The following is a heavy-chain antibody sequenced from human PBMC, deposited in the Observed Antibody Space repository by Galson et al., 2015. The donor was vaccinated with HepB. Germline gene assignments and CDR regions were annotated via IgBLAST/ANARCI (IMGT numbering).Heavy chain of an antibody. CDR2: ISDYNGDT. J-gene: IGHJ4*02. CDR3: ANNDTYRGFDY. Sequence: SVKVSCKASGYTFAYGMTWVRQAPGQGLECMGRISDYNGDTKYAEKFQGRVTMTTDTSINTAYMELRSLTSDDTAVYYCANNDTYRGFDYWGQGTLVTVSS. CDR1: GYTFAYG. D-gene: IGHD1-14*01. V-gene: IGHV1-18*01.